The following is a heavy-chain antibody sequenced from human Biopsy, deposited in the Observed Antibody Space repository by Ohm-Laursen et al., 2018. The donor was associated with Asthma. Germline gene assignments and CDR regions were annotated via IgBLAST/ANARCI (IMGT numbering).Heavy chain of an antibody. CDR3: AGGRYCSGASCLYGMDV. V-gene: IGHV3-11*01. Sequence: SLRLSCAASGMSVSDYYMTWLRQSPGKGLEWLSHIGIKGTSIYYADSVKGRFTISRDNAKNSLFLQMNGLRADDTAVYFCAGGRYCSGASCLYGMDVWGQGTTASVS. J-gene: IGHJ6*02. D-gene: IGHD2-15*01. CDR1: GMSVSDYY. CDR2: IGIKGTSI.